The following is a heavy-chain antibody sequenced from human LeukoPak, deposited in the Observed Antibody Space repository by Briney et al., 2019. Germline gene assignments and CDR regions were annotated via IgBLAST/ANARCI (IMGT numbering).Heavy chain of an antibody. V-gene: IGHV3-21*01. CDR1: GFTFSSYS. CDR2: ISDRSNYI. CDR3: ARAYSHLFDY. Sequence: PGGSLRLSCAASGFTFSSYSMNWVRQAPGKGLEWVSSISDRSNYIYYADSVKGRFTISRDNAKNSLYLQLNSLRAEDTAVYYCARAYSHLFDYWVQGTPVTISS. D-gene: IGHD5-18*01. J-gene: IGHJ4*02.